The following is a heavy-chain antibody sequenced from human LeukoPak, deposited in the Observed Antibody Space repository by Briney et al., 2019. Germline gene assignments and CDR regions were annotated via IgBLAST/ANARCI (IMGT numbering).Heavy chain of an antibody. CDR1: GFTFSSYG. CDR3: AKDHQYIVVVPAATAYYYGMDV. CDR2: ISYDGSNK. J-gene: IGHJ6*02. V-gene: IGHV3-30*18. Sequence: GRSLRLSCAASGFTFSSYGMHWVRQAPGKGLEWVAVISYDGSNKYYADSVKGRFTISRDNSKNTLYLQMNSLRAEDTAVYYCAKDHQYIVVVPAATAYYYGMDVWGQGTTVTVSS. D-gene: IGHD2-2*01.